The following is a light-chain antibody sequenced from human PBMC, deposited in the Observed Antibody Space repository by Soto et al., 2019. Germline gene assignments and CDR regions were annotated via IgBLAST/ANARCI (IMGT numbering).Light chain of an antibody. V-gene: IGKV1-12*01. CDR3: PHGNIFPYT. CDR1: QGISSW. Sequence: DIQMTQSPSSVSASVGDRVTITCRASQGISSWLAWYQQKPGKAPKLLIYAASSLQSGVPSRVSGSGSGTDFTPTIRSLQPAEFATYYSPHGNIFPYTFGQGTKLEIK. CDR2: AAS. J-gene: IGKJ2*01.